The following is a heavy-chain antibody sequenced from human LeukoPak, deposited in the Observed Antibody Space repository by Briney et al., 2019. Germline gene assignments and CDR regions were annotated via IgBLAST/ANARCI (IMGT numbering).Heavy chain of an antibody. CDR1: GFTFEDYT. V-gene: IGHV3-43*01. D-gene: IGHD3-22*01. CDR3: VKDLSYESSGSFFDY. CDR2: ISWDGTP. Sequence: AESLRLSCSASGFTFEDYTMHWVRQVPGKTLEWVSLISWDGTPYYSDSVKGRFTISRDNSKNSLYLQMDTLRSEDTAFYYCVKDLSYESSGSFFDYWGQGTLVTVS. J-gene: IGHJ4*02.